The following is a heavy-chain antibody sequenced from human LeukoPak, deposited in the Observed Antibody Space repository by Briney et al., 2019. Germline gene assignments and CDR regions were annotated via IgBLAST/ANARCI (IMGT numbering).Heavy chain of an antibody. V-gene: IGHV4-30-4*07. D-gene: IGHD5-18*01. Sequence: SETLSLTCAVSGGSITSGGYSWSWIRQPPGKGLEWIGYIYYSGSTYYNPSLQSRVTISADTSKNQFSLRLSSVTAADTAVYYCARESGYSYGYKYFDYWGQGTLVTVSS. CDR2: IYYSGST. CDR1: GGSITSGGYS. CDR3: ARESGYSYGYKYFDY. J-gene: IGHJ4*02.